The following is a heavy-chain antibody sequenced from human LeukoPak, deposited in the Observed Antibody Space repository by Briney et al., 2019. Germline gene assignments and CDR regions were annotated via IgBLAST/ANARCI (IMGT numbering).Heavy chain of an antibody. V-gene: IGHV4-4*07. D-gene: IGHD6-19*01. Sequence: PSETLSLTCNVSGGSIASSYWSWNRQPAGKGLEWIGRFFTGGNTYYNPSLESRVTISVDTSKNQFSLKLSSVTAADTAVYYCARGAAGNVRDFDYWGQGTLVTVSS. CDR3: ARGAAGNVRDFDY. CDR2: FFTGGNT. J-gene: IGHJ4*02. CDR1: GGSIASSY.